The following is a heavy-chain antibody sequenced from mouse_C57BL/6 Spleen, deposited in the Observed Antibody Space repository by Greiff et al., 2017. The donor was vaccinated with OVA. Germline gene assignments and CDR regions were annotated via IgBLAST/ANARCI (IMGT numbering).Heavy chain of an antibody. Sequence: VQLQQSGPELVKPGASVKISCKASGYTFTDYYMNWVKQSHGKSLEWIGDINPNNGGTSYNQKFKGKATLTVDKSSSTAYMELRSLTSEDSAVYYCASENWDERSYYFDYWGQGTTLTVSS. CDR1: GYTFTDYY. CDR3: ASENWDERSYYFDY. J-gene: IGHJ2*01. D-gene: IGHD4-1*01. CDR2: INPNNGGT. V-gene: IGHV1-26*01.